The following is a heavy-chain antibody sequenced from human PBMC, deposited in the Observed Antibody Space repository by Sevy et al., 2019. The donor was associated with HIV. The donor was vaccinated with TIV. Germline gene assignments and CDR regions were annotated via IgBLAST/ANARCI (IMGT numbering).Heavy chain of an antibody. Sequence: ASVKVSCKASGYTFTNYDIAWVRQDTGQGLEWMGWMNPNSGNTGYAQKFQGRVTMTRNTSISTAYMELSSLRSEDTAVYYCARGLGYGDYNWFDPWGQGTLVTVSS. CDR2: MNPNSGNT. J-gene: IGHJ5*02. D-gene: IGHD4-17*01. CDR1: GYTFTNYD. V-gene: IGHV1-8*01. CDR3: ARGLGYGDYNWFDP.